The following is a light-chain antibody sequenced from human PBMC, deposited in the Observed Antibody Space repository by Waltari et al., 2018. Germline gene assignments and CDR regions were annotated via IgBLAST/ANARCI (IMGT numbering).Light chain of an antibody. CDR3: ATWDSSLSAGV. J-gene: IGLJ1*01. CDR2: ENF. CDR1: SSNIGINS. Sequence: QSVLTQPPSVSAAPGQMFSISCSGSSSNIGINSVSWYQKLPETAPKLLIYENFQRPSGIPHRFYGSKSGTSATLDITGLQTGDEGDYYCATWDSSLSAGVFGTGTKVTVL. V-gene: IGLV1-51*01.